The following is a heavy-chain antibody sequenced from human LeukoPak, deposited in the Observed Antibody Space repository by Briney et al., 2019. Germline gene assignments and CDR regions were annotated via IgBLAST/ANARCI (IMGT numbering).Heavy chain of an antibody. D-gene: IGHD3-10*01. CDR1: GGSFSGYY. V-gene: IGHV4-34*01. CDR2: INHGGST. Sequence: PSETLSLTCAVYGGSFSGYYWSWIRQPPGKGLEWIGEINHGGSTNYNPSLKSRVTISVDTSKNQFSLKLSSVTAADTAVYYCATYYYGLFDIWGQGTMVTVSS. J-gene: IGHJ3*02. CDR3: ATYYYGLFDI.